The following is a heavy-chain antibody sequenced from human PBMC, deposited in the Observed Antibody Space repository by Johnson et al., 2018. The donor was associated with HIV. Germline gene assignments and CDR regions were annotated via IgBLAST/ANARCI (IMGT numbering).Heavy chain of an antibody. Sequence: MLLVESGGGVVRPGGSLRLSCAASGFTFSSYWMTWVRQAPGKGLEWVANIKQDGSEKYYVDSVKGRFTISRDYSKNRLYLQMNSLRAEDTAVYYCASRSYGYVRHAFDIWGQGTMVTVSS. J-gene: IGHJ3*02. CDR2: IKQDGSEK. V-gene: IGHV3-7*01. D-gene: IGHD5-18*01. CDR3: ASRSYGYVRHAFDI. CDR1: GFTFSSYW.